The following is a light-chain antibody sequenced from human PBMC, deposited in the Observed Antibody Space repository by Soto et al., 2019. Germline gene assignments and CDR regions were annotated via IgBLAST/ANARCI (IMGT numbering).Light chain of an antibody. CDR3: QQYGSSAA. V-gene: IGKV3-20*01. J-gene: IGKJ4*01. CDR2: GAS. Sequence: ILLTQSPDTLSLSPGERATLSCRATQSVSSNYLAWYQQKAGQAPRLLIYGASSRATGIPDRISGSGSGTDFTLTIIRLEPEDSAVYYCQQYGSSAAFGGGTKVEI. CDR1: QSVSSNY.